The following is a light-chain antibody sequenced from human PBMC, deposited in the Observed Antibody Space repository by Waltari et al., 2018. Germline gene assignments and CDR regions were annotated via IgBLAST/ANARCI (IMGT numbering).Light chain of an antibody. J-gene: IGLJ2*01. CDR3: CSYAGSSPV. CDR1: SSDVGSYNL. Sequence: QSALTQPASASGSPGQSITISRTGTSSDVGSYNLVSWYQQHPGKAPKLMIYEGSKRPSGVSNRFSGSKSGNTASLTISGLQAEDEADYYCCSYAGSSPVFGGGTKLTVL. V-gene: IGLV2-23*01. CDR2: EGS.